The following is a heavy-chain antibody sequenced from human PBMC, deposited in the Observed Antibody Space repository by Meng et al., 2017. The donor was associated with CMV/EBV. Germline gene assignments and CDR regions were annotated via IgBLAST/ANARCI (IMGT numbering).Heavy chain of an antibody. CDR2: ISYDGSNK. J-gene: IGHJ4*02. CDR3: VSSSSWYREVDY. D-gene: IGHD6-13*01. Sequence: GESLKISCAASGSTFSSYAMHWVRQAPGKGLEWVAVISYDGSNKYYADSVKGRFTISRDNSKNTLYLQMNSLRAEDTAVYYCVSSSSWYREVDYWGQGTLVTVSS. V-gene: IGHV3-30*04. CDR1: GSTFSSYA.